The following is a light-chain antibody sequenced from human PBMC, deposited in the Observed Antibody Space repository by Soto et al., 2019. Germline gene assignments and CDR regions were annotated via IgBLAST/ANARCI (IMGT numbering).Light chain of an antibody. CDR3: ATWDSSLSAVV. CDR2: EVN. Sequence: QSALTQPASVSGSPGQSITISCTGTSSDVGGFNFVSWYLQHPGKAPKLMIYEVNNRPSGVSIRFSGSKSGNTASLTISGLQTEDEADYYCATWDSSLSAVVVGGGTKLTVL. CDR1: SSDVGGFNF. J-gene: IGLJ2*01. V-gene: IGLV2-14*01.